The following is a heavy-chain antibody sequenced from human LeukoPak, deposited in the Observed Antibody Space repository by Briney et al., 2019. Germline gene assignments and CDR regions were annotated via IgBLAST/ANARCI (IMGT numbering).Heavy chain of an antibody. J-gene: IGHJ4*02. D-gene: IGHD4/OR15-4a*01. Sequence: GGSLRLSCAASGSTFSSCAVNWVRQAPGEGLEWVSSIRGGGVKTYYADSVQGRFTNPRDDSRNTLYLQMNSLRAEDTAVYYCAKRVGANSGPFDSWGQGVLVTVSS. CDR2: IRGGGVKT. V-gene: IGHV3-23*01. CDR3: AKRVGANSGPFDS. CDR1: GSTFSSCA.